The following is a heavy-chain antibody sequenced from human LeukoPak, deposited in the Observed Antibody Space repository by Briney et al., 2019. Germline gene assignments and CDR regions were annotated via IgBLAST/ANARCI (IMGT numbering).Heavy chain of an antibody. V-gene: IGHV3-33*01. CDR2: IWYDGSNK. Sequence: GGSLRLSCAASGFIFSTYGMHWVRQAPGKGLEWVAVIWYDGSNKYYADSVKGRFTISRDNSKNTLNLLMNNLRAEDTAVYYCARAVGPFDFWGQGTMVTVSA. CDR1: GFIFSTYG. CDR3: ARAVGPFDF. J-gene: IGHJ3*01.